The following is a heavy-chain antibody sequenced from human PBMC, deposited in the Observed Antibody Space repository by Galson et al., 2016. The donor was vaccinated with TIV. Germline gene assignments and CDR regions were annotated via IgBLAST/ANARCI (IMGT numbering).Heavy chain of an antibody. D-gene: IGHD3-22*01. CDR3: AKMDSSGFDYVRRFDF. CDR2: ISAGGGRT. CDR1: GFTFSSFA. V-gene: IGHV3-23*01. J-gene: IGHJ4*02. Sequence: LRLSCAASGFTFSSFAMSWVRQAPGKGLEWVSRISAGGGRTNYADSVKGRFTISRDNPRNTLYLQMSSLRADDTAVYFCAKMDSSGFDYVRRFDFWGQGTLATVSS.